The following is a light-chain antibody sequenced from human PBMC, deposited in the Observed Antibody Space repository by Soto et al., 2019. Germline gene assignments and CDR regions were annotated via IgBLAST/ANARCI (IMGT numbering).Light chain of an antibody. V-gene: IGKV3-11*01. CDR2: DAS. CDR3: QQRSNWPPIT. Sequence: EIVFAQSPATLSFSPCEIATLSCRASQSVSSYLAWYQQKPGQAPRLLIYDASNRATGIPARFSGSGSGTDFTLTISSLEPEDFAVYYCQQRSNWPPITFGQGTRLEIK. CDR1: QSVSSY. J-gene: IGKJ5*01.